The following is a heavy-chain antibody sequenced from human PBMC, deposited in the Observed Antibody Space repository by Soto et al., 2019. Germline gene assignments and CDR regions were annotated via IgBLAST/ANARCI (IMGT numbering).Heavy chain of an antibody. V-gene: IGHV4-30-4*01. Sequence: SETLSLTCTVSGGSISSGDYYWSWIRQPPGKGLEWIGYIYYSGSTYYNPSLKSRVTISVDTSKNQFSLKLSSVTAADTAVYYCARFYGSGRPNTARYYYYGMDVWGQGTTVTV. CDR2: IYYSGST. CDR1: GGSISSGDYY. J-gene: IGHJ6*02. D-gene: IGHD3-10*01. CDR3: ARFYGSGRPNTARYYYYGMDV.